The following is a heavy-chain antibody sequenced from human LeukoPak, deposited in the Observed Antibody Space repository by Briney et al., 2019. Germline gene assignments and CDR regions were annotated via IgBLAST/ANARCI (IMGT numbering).Heavy chain of an antibody. CDR3: AKDLPPQAITQCNRGVCLYYYYGMDV. CDR2: ISFDAKNQ. CDR1: GFTFSTYG. D-gene: IGHD2-8*01. V-gene: IGHV3-30*18. Sequence: PGGSLRLSCVVSGFTFSTYGMHWVRQGPGQGLEWVAVISFDAKNQHYADSVKGRFTISRDNSKNTLYLEMNNLRSEDSAVYYCAKDLPPQAITQCNRGVCLYYYYGMDVWGQGTTVTVSS. J-gene: IGHJ6*02.